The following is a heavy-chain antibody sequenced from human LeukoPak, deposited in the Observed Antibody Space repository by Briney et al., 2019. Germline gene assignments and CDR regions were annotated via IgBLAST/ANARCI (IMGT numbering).Heavy chain of an antibody. CDR3: ARHSTGDIFDY. D-gene: IGHD1-1*01. J-gene: IGHJ4*02. Sequence: ASVTVSFLASGYTFTNYGIRGVRQAPGQGLEGMGWISAYNGNTNYTQKLQGRVTMTTDTSTSTAYMELRSLRSDDTAVYYCARHSTGDIFDYWGQGTLVTVSS. CDR2: ISAYNGNT. CDR1: GYTFTNYG. V-gene: IGHV1-18*01.